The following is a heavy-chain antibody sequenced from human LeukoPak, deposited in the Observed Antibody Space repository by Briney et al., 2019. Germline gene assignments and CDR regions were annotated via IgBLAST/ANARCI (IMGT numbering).Heavy chain of an antibody. CDR1: GFTVCSNY. D-gene: IGHD3-10*01. CDR3: ASRSGSYRTPYYYMDV. V-gene: IGHV3-53*01. Sequence: GGSLRLSCVASGFTVCSNYMSWVRQAPGKGLEGGSVIYSGGSTYYADSVKGRFTISRDNSQNTLYLQRNSMTAEDTAVYYCASRSGSYRTPYYYMDVWGTGSTVTVSS. J-gene: IGHJ6*03. CDR2: IYSGGST.